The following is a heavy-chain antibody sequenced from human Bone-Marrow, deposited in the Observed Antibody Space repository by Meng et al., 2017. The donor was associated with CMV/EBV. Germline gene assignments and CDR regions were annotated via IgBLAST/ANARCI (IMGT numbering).Heavy chain of an antibody. J-gene: IGHJ4*02. Sequence: GESLKISCATSGFTFSTFAMHWVRQAPGKGLEWVAVVWSDGSNKYYADSVKGRFTISRDNSKNTLYLQMNSLRAEDTAVYYCAKELDGDYAPLPDYWGQGTLITVSS. V-gene: IGHV3-30*02. D-gene: IGHD4-17*01. CDR2: VWSDGSNK. CDR1: GFTFSTFA. CDR3: AKELDGDYAPLPDY.